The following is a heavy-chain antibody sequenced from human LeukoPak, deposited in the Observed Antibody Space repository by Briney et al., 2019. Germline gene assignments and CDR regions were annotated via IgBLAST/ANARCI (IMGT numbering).Heavy chain of an antibody. D-gene: IGHD6-19*01. V-gene: IGHV3-48*04. CDR3: AREKAVAGTIFDY. Sequence: GGSLRLSCAASGFTFSSYSMNWVRQAPGKGLEWVSYISSSSSTIYYADSVKGRFTISRDNAKNSLYLQMNSLRAEDTAVYYCAREKAVAGTIFDYWGQGTLVTVSS. CDR1: GFTFSSYS. CDR2: ISSSSSTI. J-gene: IGHJ4*02.